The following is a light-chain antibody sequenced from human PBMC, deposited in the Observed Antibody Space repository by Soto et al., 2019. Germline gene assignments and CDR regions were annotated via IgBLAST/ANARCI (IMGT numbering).Light chain of an antibody. CDR2: GAS. CDR3: QHYNSCPPWI. Sequence: EIVMTQSPATLSVSPGERATLSCRASQSVSSNLAWYQQKPGQAPRLLIYGASTRGTGIPARFSGSGSGTEFYLTISSLQSEVFTVYYCQHYNSCPPWIFGQGTKVEIK. CDR1: QSVSSN. J-gene: IGKJ1*01. V-gene: IGKV3-15*01.